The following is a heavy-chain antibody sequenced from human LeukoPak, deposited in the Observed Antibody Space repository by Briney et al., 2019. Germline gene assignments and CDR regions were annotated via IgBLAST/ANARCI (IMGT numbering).Heavy chain of an antibody. CDR1: GFTFSTYG. CDR2: IRHDGSET. D-gene: IGHD6-13*01. V-gene: IGHV3-30*03. Sequence: GGSLRLSCAASGFTFSTYGMHWLRQTPGKGPESVALIRHDGSETYHAESVKGRFTISRDDSKNTFYLQMNSLRAEDTAVYYCARDHVAAAVGYNWFDPWGQGTLVTVSS. CDR3: ARDHVAAAVGYNWFDP. J-gene: IGHJ5*02.